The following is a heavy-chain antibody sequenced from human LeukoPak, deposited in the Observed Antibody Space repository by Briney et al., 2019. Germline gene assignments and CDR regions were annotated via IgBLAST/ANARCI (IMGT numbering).Heavy chain of an antibody. Sequence: GGSLRLSCAASGFTFSSYAMSWVRQAPGKGLEWVSGTIGSGGCTFYADSVKGRFTISRDNSKNTLYLQMNSLRAGDTAVYYCAKARYCSGGSCYFDYWGQGTLVTVSS. CDR2: TIGSGGCT. D-gene: IGHD2-15*01. CDR1: GFTFSSYA. V-gene: IGHV3-23*01. CDR3: AKARYCSGGSCYFDY. J-gene: IGHJ4*02.